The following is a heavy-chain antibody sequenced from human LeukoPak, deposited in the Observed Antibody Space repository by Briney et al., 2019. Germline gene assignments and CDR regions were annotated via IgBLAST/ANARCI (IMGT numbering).Heavy chain of an antibody. V-gene: IGHV3-74*01. J-gene: IGHJ4*02. CDR2: INSGGSIT. D-gene: IGHD6-19*01. CDR3: ARGSSGWVFDY. CDR1: GFTFSSYW. Sequence: TGGSLRLSCAASGFTFSSYWMHWVRQAPGKGLVWVSRINSGGSITTYADSVKGRFTISRDNAKNTLYLQMNSLRAEDTAVYYCARGSSGWVFDYWSQGTLVTVSS.